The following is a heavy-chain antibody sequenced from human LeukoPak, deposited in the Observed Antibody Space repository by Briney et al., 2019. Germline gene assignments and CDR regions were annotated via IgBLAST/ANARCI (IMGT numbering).Heavy chain of an antibody. CDR2: IYYSGST. J-gene: IGHJ4*02. CDR3: ARETNWHYFDS. V-gene: IGHV4-30-4*01. Sequence: SETPSLTCTVSRGSISSGDYFWSWIRQPPGKGLEYIGYIYYSGSTYYNPSLRSRVTISIDTSKNQFSLRLSSVTAADTAVYYCARETNWHYFDSWGQGTLVTVSS. D-gene: IGHD7-27*01. CDR1: RGSISSGDYF.